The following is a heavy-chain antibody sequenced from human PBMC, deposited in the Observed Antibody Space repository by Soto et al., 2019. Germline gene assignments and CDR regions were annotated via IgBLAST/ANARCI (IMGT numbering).Heavy chain of an antibody. J-gene: IGHJ4*02. CDR2: ISGGGDTT. CDR1: GFTFNNYA. D-gene: IGHD3-10*01. V-gene: IGHV3-23*01. CDR3: AKGRGGSGSLTPRVDF. Sequence: EVQLLESGGGLVQPGGSLRLSCAASGFTFNNYAMTWVRQAPGKGLEWVSAISGGGDTTSYADSVKGRFTVSRDGSKNTLSLQMRCLRAKDTAIDYCAKGRGGSGSLTPRVDFWGQGTLVTVSS.